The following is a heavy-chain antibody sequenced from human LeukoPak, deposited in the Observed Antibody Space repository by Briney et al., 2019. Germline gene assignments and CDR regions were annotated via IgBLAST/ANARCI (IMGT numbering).Heavy chain of an antibody. CDR2: ISSSGSTI. Sequence: QPGGSLRLSCAASGFTFSSYEMNWVRQAPGRGLEWVSYISSSGSTIYYADSVKGRFTITRDNAKNSLYLQMNSLRAEDAAVYCCAKGTIIAHWGQGTLVTVSS. V-gene: IGHV3-48*03. CDR3: AKGTIIAH. CDR1: GFTFSSYE. J-gene: IGHJ4*02. D-gene: IGHD2-21*01.